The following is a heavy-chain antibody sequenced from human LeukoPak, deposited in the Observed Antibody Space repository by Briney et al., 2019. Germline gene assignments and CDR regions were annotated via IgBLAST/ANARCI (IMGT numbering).Heavy chain of an antibody. D-gene: IGHD2-2*01. CDR3: ARDIYCSSTSCYAFDI. CDR2: ISSSGSTI. J-gene: IGHJ3*02. V-gene: IGHV3-11*04. CDR1: GFTFSDYY. Sequence: PGGSLRLSCAASGFTFSDYYMSWIRQAPGKGLEWVSYISSSGSTIYYADSVKGRFTISRDNAKNSLYLQMNSLRAEDTAVYYCARDIYCSSTSCYAFDIWGQGTMVTVSS.